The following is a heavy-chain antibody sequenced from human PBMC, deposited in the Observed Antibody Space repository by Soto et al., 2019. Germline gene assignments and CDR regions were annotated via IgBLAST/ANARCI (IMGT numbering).Heavy chain of an antibody. Sequence: SETLSLTCTVSGGSISSYYWSWIRQHPGKGLEWIGYIYYSGSTYYNPSLKSRVNMSVDTSKNQFSLKLSSVTAADTAVYYCARAPYDFLTDYFDYWGQGTLVTVSS. D-gene: IGHD3-9*01. J-gene: IGHJ4*02. CDR2: IYYSGST. V-gene: IGHV4-59*06. CDR3: ARAPYDFLTDYFDY. CDR1: GGSISSYY.